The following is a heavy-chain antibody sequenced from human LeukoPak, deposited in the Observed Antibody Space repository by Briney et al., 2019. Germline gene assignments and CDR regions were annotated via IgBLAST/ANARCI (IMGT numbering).Heavy chain of an antibody. V-gene: IGHV3-20*04. CDR3: ARDGEMATIAYYYYYMDV. CDR1: GFTFYDYG. J-gene: IGHJ6*03. D-gene: IGHD5-24*01. Sequence: PGGSLRLSCAASGFTFYDYGMSWVRHAPGKGLEWVSGINWNGGSTGYADSVKGRFTISRDNAKNSLYLQMNSLRAEDTALYYCARDGEMATIAYYYYYMDVWGKGTTVTVSS. CDR2: INWNGGST.